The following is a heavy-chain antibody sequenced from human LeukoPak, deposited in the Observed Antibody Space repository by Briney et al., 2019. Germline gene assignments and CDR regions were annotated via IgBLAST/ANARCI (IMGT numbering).Heavy chain of an antibody. CDR3: ARDLYIAVAGADY. CDR2: ISSSSSTI. D-gene: IGHD6-19*01. V-gene: IGHV3-48*04. CDR1: GFTFSSYG. J-gene: IGHJ4*02. Sequence: PGGSLRLSCAASGFTFSSYGMTWVRQAPGKGLEWVSYISSSSSTIYYADSVKGRFTISRDNAKNSLYLQMNSLRAEDTAVYYCARDLYIAVAGADYWGQGTLVTVSS.